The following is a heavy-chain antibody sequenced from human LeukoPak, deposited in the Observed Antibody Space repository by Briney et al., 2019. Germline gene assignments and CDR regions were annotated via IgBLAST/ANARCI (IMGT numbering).Heavy chain of an antibody. V-gene: IGHV3-23*01. Sequence: QPGRSLRLSCAASGFTFGSYGMSWVRQAPGKGLEWVSAISGSGGSTYYADSVKGRFTISRDNSKNTLYLQMNSLRAEDTAVYYCAKVGRYDILTGYYWDYWYFDLWGRGTLVTVSS. CDR2: ISGSGGST. CDR3: AKVGRYDILTGYYWDYWYFDL. D-gene: IGHD3-9*01. J-gene: IGHJ2*01. CDR1: GFTFGSYG.